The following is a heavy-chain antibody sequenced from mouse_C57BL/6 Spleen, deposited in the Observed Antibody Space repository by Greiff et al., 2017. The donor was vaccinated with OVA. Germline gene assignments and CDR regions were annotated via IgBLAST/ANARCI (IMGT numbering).Heavy chain of an antibody. CDR1: GFTFSDYG. D-gene: IGHD3-3*01. Sequence: EVKLVESGGGLVKPGGSLKLSCAASGFTFSDYGMHWVRQAPEKGLEWVAYISSGSSTIYYADTVKGRFTISRDNAKNTLFLQMTSLRSEDTAMYYCARSGWTGVDYWGQGTTLTVSS. CDR2: ISSGSSTI. J-gene: IGHJ2*01. CDR3: ARSGWTGVDY. V-gene: IGHV5-17*01.